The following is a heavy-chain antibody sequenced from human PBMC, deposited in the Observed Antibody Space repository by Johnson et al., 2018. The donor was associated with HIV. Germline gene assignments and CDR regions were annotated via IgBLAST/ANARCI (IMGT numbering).Heavy chain of an antibody. V-gene: IGHV3-53*02. CDR1: GFTVSGNY. CDR2: IYSGGST. CDR3: TRAILTAAGKNAFDI. D-gene: IGHD6-13*01. Sequence: VQLVETGGGLIQPGGSLRLSCAASGFTVSGNYMNWVRQAPGKGLEWVSVIYSGGSTYYAASVKGRFTISRDNAKNTLFLQMKCLRAEETAVYYCTRAILTAAGKNAFDIWGQGTMVTVSS. J-gene: IGHJ3*02.